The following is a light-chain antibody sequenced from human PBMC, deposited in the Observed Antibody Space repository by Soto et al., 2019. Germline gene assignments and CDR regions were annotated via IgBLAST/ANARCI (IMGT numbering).Light chain of an antibody. CDR1: QSVGSY. V-gene: IGKV3-11*01. CDR3: QQRSDWPRFT. Sequence: EIVLTQSPATLSLSPGARATLSCRASQSVGSYLAWYRQKPGQAPRLLISDASNRATGIPARFSGSGSGTDFTLTISSLEPEDFAVYYCQQRSDWPRFTFGPGTKVDIK. J-gene: IGKJ3*01. CDR2: DAS.